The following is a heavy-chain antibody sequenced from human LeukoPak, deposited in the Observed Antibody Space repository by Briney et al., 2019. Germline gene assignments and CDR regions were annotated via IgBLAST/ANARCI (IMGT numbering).Heavy chain of an antibody. CDR1: GYTFTSYG. CDR2: ISAYNGNT. D-gene: IGHD5-18*01. J-gene: IGHJ4*02. V-gene: IGHV1-18*01. Sequence: GASVKVSCKASGYTFTSYGISWVRQAPGQGLEWRGWISAYNGNTNYAQKLQGRVTMTTDTSTSTAYMELRSLRSDDTAVYYCARGTAMVLGYNYGPTEYWGQGTLVTVSS. CDR3: ARGTAMVLGYNYGPTEY.